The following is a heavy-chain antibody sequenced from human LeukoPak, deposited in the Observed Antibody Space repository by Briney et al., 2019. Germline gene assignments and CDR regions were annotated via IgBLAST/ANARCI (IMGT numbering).Heavy chain of an antibody. J-gene: IGHJ6*02. CDR1: GFTFSSYA. CDR3: ARDSSYGDDYYYYGMDV. V-gene: IGHV3-30*03. Sequence: GGSLRLSCAASGFTFSSYAMHWVRQTPGKGLEWAALISYDGTSEYYADSVKGRFTISRDNSKNTLYLQMNSLRAEDTAVYYCARDSSYGDDYYYYGMDVWGQGTTVTGSS. CDR2: ISYDGTSE. D-gene: IGHD5-18*01.